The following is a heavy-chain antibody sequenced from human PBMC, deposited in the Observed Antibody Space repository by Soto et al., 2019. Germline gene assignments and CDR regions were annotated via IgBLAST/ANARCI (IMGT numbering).Heavy chain of an antibody. Sequence: VASVKVSCKASGGTFSSYAISWVRQAPGQGLEWMGGIIPIFGTANYAQKFQGRVTITADESTSTAYMELSSLRSEDTAVYYCARGAAVGPRLYYFDYWGQGTLVTVSS. J-gene: IGHJ4*02. CDR2: IIPIFGTA. CDR3: ARGAAVGPRLYYFDY. D-gene: IGHD3-10*01. V-gene: IGHV1-69*13. CDR1: GGTFSSYA.